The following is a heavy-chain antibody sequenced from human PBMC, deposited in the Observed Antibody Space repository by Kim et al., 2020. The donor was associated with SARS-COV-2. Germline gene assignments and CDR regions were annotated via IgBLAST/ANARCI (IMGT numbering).Heavy chain of an antibody. CDR2: IYHSGST. V-gene: IGHV4-38-2*02. J-gene: IGHJ6*02. D-gene: IGHD3-3*01. Sequence: SETLSLTCTVSGYSISSGYYWGWIRQPPGKGLEWIGSIYHSGSTYYNPSLKSRVTISVDTSKNQFSLKLSSVTAADTAVYYCARDVVPYYDFWSGYYSYYYYGMDVWGQGTTVTVSS. CDR1: GYSISSGYY. CDR3: ARDVVPYYDFWSGYYSYYYYGMDV.